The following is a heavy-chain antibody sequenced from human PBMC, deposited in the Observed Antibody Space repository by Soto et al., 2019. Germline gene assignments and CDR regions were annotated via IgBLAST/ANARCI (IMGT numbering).Heavy chain of an antibody. V-gene: IGHV1-69*13. J-gene: IGHJ6*02. D-gene: IGHD3-9*01. Sequence: ASVKVSCKASGGTFSSYAISWVRQAPGQGLEWMGGIIPIFGTANYAQKFQGRVTTTADESTSTAYMELSSLRSEDTAVYYCARDRPHDILTGWSVSGQGNKVTVSS. CDR1: GGTFSSYA. CDR3: ARDRPHDILTGWSV. CDR2: IIPIFGTA.